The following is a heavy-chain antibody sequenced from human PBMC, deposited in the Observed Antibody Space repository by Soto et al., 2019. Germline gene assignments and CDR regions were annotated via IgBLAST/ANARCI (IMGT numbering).Heavy chain of an antibody. CDR3: ARPTFSNWNCFDH. J-gene: IGHJ4*02. D-gene: IGHD1-20*01. CDR1: GGSFSSYA. V-gene: IGHV1-69*01. CDR2: IIPIFGTT. Sequence: QLQLVQSGAEGKKPGSSVKVSCKASGGSFSSYAISWMRQAPGQGLEWVGGIIPIFGTTTYAQKFQARVTITAEESTTTAYMELSSLRSEDTSVYFCARPTFSNWNCFDHGGQETLVTVSS.